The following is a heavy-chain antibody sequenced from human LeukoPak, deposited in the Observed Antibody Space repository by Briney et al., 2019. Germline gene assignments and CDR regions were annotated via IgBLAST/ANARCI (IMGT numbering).Heavy chain of an antibody. CDR3: VREERPPDYYFDY. Sequence: GGSLRLSCAASEFTFSSYVMHWVRQAPGKGLEWVAIISYDGSNEYYADSVKGRFTISRDNSKNTLYLQMNSLRAEDTAVYYCVREERPPDYYFDYWGQGTLVTVSS. CDR2: ISYDGSNE. J-gene: IGHJ4*02. CDR1: EFTFSSYV. V-gene: IGHV3-30*04.